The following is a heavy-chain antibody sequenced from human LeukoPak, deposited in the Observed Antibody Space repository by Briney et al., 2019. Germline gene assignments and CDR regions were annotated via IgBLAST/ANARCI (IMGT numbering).Heavy chain of an antibody. CDR1: VFTFSTYN. J-gene: IGHJ4*02. CDR2: ITSSSRYT. Sequence: GGSLRLSCAASVFTFSTYNMNWVRQAPGKGLEWVSSITSSSRYTFYADSVKGRFTISRDNSKNTLYLQMNSLRADDTAVYYCARERGRGQVSPYFDYWGQGTLVTVSS. CDR3: ARERGRGQVSPYFDY. V-gene: IGHV3-21*04. D-gene: IGHD6-6*01.